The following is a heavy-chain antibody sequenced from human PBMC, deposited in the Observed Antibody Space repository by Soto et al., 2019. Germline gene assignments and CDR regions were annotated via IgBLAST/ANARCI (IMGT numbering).Heavy chain of an antibody. J-gene: IGHJ4*02. CDR1: GFTFSDYP. CDR2: ISYDGRVK. Sequence: QGQLVESGGGVVQPGRSLRLSYAASGFTFSDYPMHWVRQAPGKGLEWVAVISYDGRVKYYVDSVKGRFTISRDDSKNTLYLQMNSLRVDDTAVYYCARDFIVGAPDYFDYWGQGTLVTVSS. V-gene: IGHV3-30*04. CDR3: ARDFIVGAPDYFDY. D-gene: IGHD1-26*01.